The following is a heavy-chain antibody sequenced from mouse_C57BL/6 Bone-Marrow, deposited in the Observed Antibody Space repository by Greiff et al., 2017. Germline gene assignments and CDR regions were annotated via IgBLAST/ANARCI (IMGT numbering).Heavy chain of an antibody. D-gene: IGHD2-4*01. Sequence: DVQLQESGAELVRPGASVKLSCTASGFNITDDYMHWVKQRPEQGLEWIGWIDPENGDTEYASKFQGKATITADTSSNTAYLQLSSLTSEDTAVYCCLYYDYEAWFAYWGQGTLVTVSA. V-gene: IGHV14-4*01. CDR3: LYYDYEAWFAY. CDR1: GFNITDDY. J-gene: IGHJ3*01. CDR2: IDPENGDT.